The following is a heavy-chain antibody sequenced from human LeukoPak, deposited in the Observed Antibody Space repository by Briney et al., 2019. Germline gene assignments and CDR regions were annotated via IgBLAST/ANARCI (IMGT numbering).Heavy chain of an antibody. V-gene: IGHV5-51*01. J-gene: IGHJ4*02. CDR2: IYPGDSDT. CDR1: GYSSTSYW. Sequence: GESLKISCKGSGYSSTSYWIAWVRQMPGKGLERMGIIYPGDSDTRYSPSFQGQVTISVDKSISTAYLQWSSLKASDTAMYYCATYRSGYYFDYWGQGTLVTVSS. D-gene: IGHD3-22*01. CDR3: ATYRSGYYFDY.